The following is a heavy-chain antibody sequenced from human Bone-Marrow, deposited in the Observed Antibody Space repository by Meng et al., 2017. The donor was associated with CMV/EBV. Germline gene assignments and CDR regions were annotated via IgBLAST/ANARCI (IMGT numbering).Heavy chain of an antibody. CDR3: ARSPEDIVVVPAATDAFDI. Sequence: GSLRLSCAVYGGSFSGYYWSWIRQPPGKGLEWIGEINHSGSTNYNPSLKSRVTISVDTSKNQFSLKLSSVTAADTAVYYCARSPEDIVVVPAATDAFDIWGQGKMVNVAS. V-gene: IGHV4-34*01. CDR2: INHSGST. J-gene: IGHJ3*02. CDR1: GGSFSGYY. D-gene: IGHD2-2*01.